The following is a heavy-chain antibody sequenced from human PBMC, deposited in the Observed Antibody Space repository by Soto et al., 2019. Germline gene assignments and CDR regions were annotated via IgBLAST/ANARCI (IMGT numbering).Heavy chain of an antibody. D-gene: IGHD3-10*01. Sequence: QVQLQESGPGLVKPSETMSLSCTVSGGSISSYYWSWFRQSPGKRIEWIGYVHHSWGSSYNPSLQSRVAISLDTSKSQFSPKVTSVTATDPAVYYCARQGFGPLHGLVDVWGQGTTVTVSS. CDR1: GGSISSYY. CDR3: ARQGFGPLHGLVDV. V-gene: IGHV4-59*08. CDR2: VHHSWGS. J-gene: IGHJ6*02.